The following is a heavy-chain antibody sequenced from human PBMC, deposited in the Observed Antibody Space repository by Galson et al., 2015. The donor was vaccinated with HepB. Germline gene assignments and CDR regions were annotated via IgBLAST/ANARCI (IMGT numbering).Heavy chain of an antibody. V-gene: IGHV2-5*02. D-gene: IGHD3-3*01. CDR1: GFSLSTSGVG. J-gene: IGHJ4*02. CDR3: AHSGDDFWSGYYHAFDY. CDR2: IYWDDDK. Sequence: VKPTQTLTLTCTFSGFSLSTSGVGVGWIRQPPGKALEWLALIYWDDDKRYSPSLKSRLTITKDTSKNQVVLTMTNMDPVDTATYYCAHSGDDFWSGYYHAFDYWGQGTLVTVSS.